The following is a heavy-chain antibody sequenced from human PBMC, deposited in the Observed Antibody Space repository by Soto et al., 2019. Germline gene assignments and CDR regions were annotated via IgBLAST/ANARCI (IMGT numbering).Heavy chain of an antibody. D-gene: IGHD3-10*01. CDR1: GGTFSSYA. Sequence: QVQLVQSGAVVKKPGSSVKVSCKASGGTFSSYAISWVRQAPGQGLEWMGGIIPIFGTAKYAQKFQGRVTITADESTSTAYLELSSLRSEDTAVYYCAIKYGSGRRVGNYYYSYGMDVWGQGTTVTVSS. CDR3: AIKYGSGRRVGNYYYSYGMDV. V-gene: IGHV1-69*01. CDR2: IIPIFGTA. J-gene: IGHJ6*02.